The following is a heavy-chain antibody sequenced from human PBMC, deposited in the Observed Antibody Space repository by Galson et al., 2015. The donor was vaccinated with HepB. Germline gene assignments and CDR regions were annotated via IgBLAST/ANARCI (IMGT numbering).Heavy chain of an antibody. J-gene: IGHJ6*02. D-gene: IGHD3-22*01. CDR2: IKNDGVDK. V-gene: IGHV3-7*03. CDR1: EFTFTHYW. Sequence: SLRLSCAASEFTFTHYWMNWVRQAPGKGLEWVASIKNDGVDKYYVDSVKGRFTISRDNAKKSLYLQMDSLRAEDTAVYYCARDWTGYDNSGSGMDVWGQGTTVTVSS. CDR3: ARDWTGYDNSGSGMDV.